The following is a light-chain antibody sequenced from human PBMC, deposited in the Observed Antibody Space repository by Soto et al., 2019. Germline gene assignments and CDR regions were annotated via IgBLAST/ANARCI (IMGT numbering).Light chain of an antibody. J-gene: IGKJ1*01. CDR1: QSISTW. Sequence: IQMTQSPSTLSVSVGDRVTITCRASQSISTWLAWYQQKPGKAPNLLIYKASSLESGVPSRFSGSGSGTEFTLTISSLQPDDSATYYCQQYNSYSWTFGQGTKVDI. CDR3: QQYNSYSWT. V-gene: IGKV1-5*03. CDR2: KAS.